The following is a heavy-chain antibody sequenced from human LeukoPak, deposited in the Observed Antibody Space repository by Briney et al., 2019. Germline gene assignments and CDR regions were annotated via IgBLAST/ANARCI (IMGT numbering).Heavy chain of an antibody. Sequence: SETLSLTCTVSGGSISSYYWSWIRQPAGKGLEWIGRIYTSGSTNYNPSLKSRVTMSVDTSKNQFSLKLSSVTAADTAVYYCAKHTGYYDSSGYGTVGYYYYMDVWGKGTTVTVSS. CDR1: GGSISSYY. D-gene: IGHD3-22*01. CDR3: AKHTGYYDSSGYGTVGYYYYMDV. J-gene: IGHJ6*03. V-gene: IGHV4-4*07. CDR2: IYTSGST.